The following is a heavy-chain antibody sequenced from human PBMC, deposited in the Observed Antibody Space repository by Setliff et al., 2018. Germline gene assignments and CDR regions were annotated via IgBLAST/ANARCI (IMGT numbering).Heavy chain of an antibody. J-gene: IGHJ4*01. CDR2: IYYSGST. Sequence: SETLSLTCTVSDVSISSSSFYWAWIRQPPGKGLEWIGSIYYSGSTYYNPSLTSRVTISVETSNNQFSLNLRSVTAADTAIYYCARHFRSSKVQFLEYLTDYYFDSWGHGTLVTVSS. D-gene: IGHD3-3*01. CDR3: ARHFRSSKVQFLEYLTDYYFDS. CDR1: DVSISSSSFY. V-gene: IGHV4-39*01.